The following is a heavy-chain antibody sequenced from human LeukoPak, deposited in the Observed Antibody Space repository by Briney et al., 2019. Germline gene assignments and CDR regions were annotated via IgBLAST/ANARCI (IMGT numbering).Heavy chain of an antibody. D-gene: IGHD4-17*01. CDR3: ARDRGDYGDYDWFDP. Sequence: GGSLRLSCVASGFTFSTYSMNWVRQAPGKGLEWVSSISSSSSYIYYADSVKGRFTISRDNAKNSLYLQMNSLRAEDTAVYYCARDRGDYGDYDWFDPWGQGTLVTVSS. V-gene: IGHV3-21*01. CDR1: GFTFSTYS. J-gene: IGHJ5*02. CDR2: ISSSSSYI.